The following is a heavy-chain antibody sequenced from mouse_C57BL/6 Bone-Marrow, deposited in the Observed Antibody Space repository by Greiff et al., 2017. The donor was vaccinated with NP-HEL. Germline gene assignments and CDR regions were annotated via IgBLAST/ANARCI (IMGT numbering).Heavy chain of an antibody. CDR3: ARQRFYDGYYYAMDY. J-gene: IGHJ4*01. CDR1: GYTFTSYG. Sequence: QVQLQQSGAELVKPGASVKLSCKASGYTFTSYGISWVKQRTGQDLEWIGEIYPRSGNTYYNEKFKGKATLTADKSSSTAYMELRSLTSEDSAVYFCARQRFYDGYYYAMDYWGQGTSVTVSS. V-gene: IGHV1-81*01. D-gene: IGHD2-3*01. CDR2: IYPRSGNT.